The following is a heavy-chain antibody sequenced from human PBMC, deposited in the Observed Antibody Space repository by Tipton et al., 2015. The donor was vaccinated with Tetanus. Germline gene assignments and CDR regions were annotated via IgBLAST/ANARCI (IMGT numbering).Heavy chain of an antibody. CDR1: GGSVSSSSFS. Sequence: TLSLTCTVSGGSVSSSSFSWGWVRQPPGKGLQWIGTIHYSGRTYFNPSLKSRITMSVDTSKNQFSLKLSSVTATDTAVYFCARHTGTGPMTLDYWGQGTLVTVSS. V-gene: IGHV4-39*01. CDR3: ARHTGTGPMTLDY. CDR2: IHYSGRT. D-gene: IGHD4-17*01. J-gene: IGHJ4*02.